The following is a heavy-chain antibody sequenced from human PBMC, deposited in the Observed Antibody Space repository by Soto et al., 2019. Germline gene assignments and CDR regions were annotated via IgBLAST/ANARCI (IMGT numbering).Heavy chain of an antibody. Sequence: LSLTCTVSGGSISSYYWSWIRQPPGKGLEWIGYIYYSGSTNYNPSLKSRVTISVGTSKNQFSLKLSSVTAADTAVYYCARDKPPPSSWAPYGMDVWGQGTTVTVSS. V-gene: IGHV4-59*01. CDR2: IYYSGST. D-gene: IGHD2-2*01. J-gene: IGHJ6*02. CDR3: ARDKPPPSSWAPYGMDV. CDR1: GGSISSYY.